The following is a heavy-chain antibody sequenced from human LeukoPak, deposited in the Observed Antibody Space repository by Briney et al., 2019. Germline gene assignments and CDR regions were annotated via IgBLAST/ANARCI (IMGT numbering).Heavy chain of an antibody. J-gene: IGHJ6*03. CDR1: GGSVSDYY. Sequence: SETLSLTCTVSGGSVSDYYWGWIRQPPGKGLEWIGSIYHSGSTYYNPSLKSRVTISVDTSKNQFSLKLSSVTAADTAVYYCARGFGPYYYYYMDVWGKGTTVTISS. CDR3: ARGFGPYYYYYMDV. D-gene: IGHD3-10*01. CDR2: IYHSGST. V-gene: IGHV4-38-2*02.